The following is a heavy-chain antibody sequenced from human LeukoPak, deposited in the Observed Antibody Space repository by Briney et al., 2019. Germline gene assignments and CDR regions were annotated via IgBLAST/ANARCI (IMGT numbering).Heavy chain of an antibody. CDR3: PRVVPVGRAWAATPMYYFDY. V-gene: IGHV3-49*04. CDR1: GFTFCDYG. Sequence: SGRSLRLSCTPSGFTFCDYGMSWVRQAPGEGLEWVSFIRSKTNGGAPEYAASVEGRFTISRDDSKSIAYLQMNSLKTEDTAVYYCPRVVPVGRAWAATPMYYFDYWGQGTLVTVSS. J-gene: IGHJ4*02. CDR2: IRSKTNGGAP. D-gene: IGHD2-15*01.